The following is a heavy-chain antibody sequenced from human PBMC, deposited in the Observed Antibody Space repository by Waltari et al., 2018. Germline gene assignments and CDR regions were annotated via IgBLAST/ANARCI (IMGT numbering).Heavy chain of an antibody. CDR1: GYSISSGNY. Sequence: QVQMQESGLGLGKPSEPLSLTCPCSGYSISSGNYWGWHRQPPGKGLEWIGSIYHSGSTSYNPSLKIRVTISVDTSKNHFSLNLSSVPAADTAVYYCARDFQEPDIAAAGTDYWGQGTLVTVSS. CDR2: IYHSGST. D-gene: IGHD6-13*01. CDR3: ARDFQEPDIAAAGTDY. V-gene: IGHV4-38-2*02. J-gene: IGHJ4*02.